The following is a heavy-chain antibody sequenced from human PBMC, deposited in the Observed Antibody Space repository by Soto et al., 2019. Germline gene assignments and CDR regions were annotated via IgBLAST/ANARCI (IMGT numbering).Heavy chain of an antibody. J-gene: IGHJ4*02. Sequence: ASVKVSCKASGYTFTSYGISWVRQAPGQGLEWMGWISAYNGNTNYAQKLQGKVTMTTDTSTSTAYMELRSLRSDDTAVYYCARDSYYDSKAPVDHWGRGTLVTLSS. CDR3: ARDSYYDSKAPVDH. CDR2: ISAYNGNT. D-gene: IGHD3-22*01. CDR1: GYTFTSYG. V-gene: IGHV1-18*01.